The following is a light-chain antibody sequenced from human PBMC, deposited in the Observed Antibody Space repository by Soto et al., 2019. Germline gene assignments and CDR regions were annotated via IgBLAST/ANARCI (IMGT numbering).Light chain of an antibody. J-gene: IGKJ1*01. CDR3: QQYGSSPGT. CDR2: DAS. Sequence: EILLTQSPGTPSLSPWEIATLSCRASQSVSSYLAWYQQIPGQAPRLLIYDASSRATGIPDRFSGSGSGTDFTLTISRLEPEDFAVYYCQQYGSSPGTFGQGTKVDIK. CDR1: QSVSSY. V-gene: IGKV3-20*01.